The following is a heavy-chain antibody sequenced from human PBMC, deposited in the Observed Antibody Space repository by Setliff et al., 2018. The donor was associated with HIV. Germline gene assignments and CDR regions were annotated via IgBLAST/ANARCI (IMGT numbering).Heavy chain of an antibody. CDR2: INHSGST. D-gene: IGHD1-26*01. Sequence: NPSETLSLTCAVYGGSFSGYYWSWIRQPPVKGLEWIGEINHSGSTNYNMSLWSRVTIPLDASRNQFSLELISVTAADTAVYYCAGGPGTTSIDYWAQGTLVTVSS. CDR3: AGGPGTTSIDY. V-gene: IGHV4-34*01. CDR1: GGSFSGYY. J-gene: IGHJ4*02.